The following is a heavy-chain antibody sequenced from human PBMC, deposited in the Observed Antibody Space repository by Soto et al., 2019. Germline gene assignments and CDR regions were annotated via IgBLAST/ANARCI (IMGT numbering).Heavy chain of an antibody. V-gene: IGHV1-58*01. Sequence: QMQLVQSGPEVKKPGTSVKVSCKASGFTFTSSAVQWVRQARGQRLEWIGWIVVGSGNTNYAQKFQERVTITRDMSTSTADIELSSLRSEDTAVYYCAALEYDFWSGYPSGMDVWGQGTTVTVSS. CDR3: AALEYDFWSGYPSGMDV. D-gene: IGHD3-3*01. CDR2: IVVGSGNT. CDR1: GFTFTSSA. J-gene: IGHJ6*02.